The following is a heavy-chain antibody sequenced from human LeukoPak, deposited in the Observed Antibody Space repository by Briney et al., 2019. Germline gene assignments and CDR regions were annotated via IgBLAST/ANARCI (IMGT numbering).Heavy chain of an antibody. V-gene: IGHV3-23*01. D-gene: IGHD6-19*01. CDR3: ARDKVGGSMAGSNFDY. CDR2: ISGSGGST. J-gene: IGHJ4*02. Sequence: GGSLRLSCAASGFTFSSYAMSWVRQAPGKGLEWVSAISGSGGSTYYADSVKGRFTISRDNSKNTLYLQMNSLRGEDTAVYYCARDKVGGSMAGSNFDYWGQGTLVTVSS. CDR1: GFTFSSYA.